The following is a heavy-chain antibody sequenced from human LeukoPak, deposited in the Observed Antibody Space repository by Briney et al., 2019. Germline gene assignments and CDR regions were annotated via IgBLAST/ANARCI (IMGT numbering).Heavy chain of an antibody. CDR3: ATASWRWLQFSFDY. Sequence: ASVKVSCKVSGYTLTELSMHWVRQAPGKGREWMGGFDPEDGETIYGQKFQGRVTMTEDTSTDTAYMELSSLRSEDTAVYYCATASWRWLQFSFDYWGQGTLVTVSS. CDR2: FDPEDGET. V-gene: IGHV1-24*01. CDR1: GYTLTELS. D-gene: IGHD5-24*01. J-gene: IGHJ4*02.